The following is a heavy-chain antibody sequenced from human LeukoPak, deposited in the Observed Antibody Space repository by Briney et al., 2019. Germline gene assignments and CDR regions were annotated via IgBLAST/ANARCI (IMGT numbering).Heavy chain of an antibody. D-gene: IGHD1-26*01. Sequence: GESLRLSCAASGFTFSSHWMSWVRQAPGKGPEWVANIKQDGTEIYYVDSVKGRFTISRDNAKNSLYLQMNSLRDEDTAVYYCARDKVVGATFFDYWGQGTLVTVSS. CDR3: ARDKVVGATFFDY. V-gene: IGHV3-7*01. J-gene: IGHJ4*02. CDR2: IKQDGTEI. CDR1: GFTFSSHW.